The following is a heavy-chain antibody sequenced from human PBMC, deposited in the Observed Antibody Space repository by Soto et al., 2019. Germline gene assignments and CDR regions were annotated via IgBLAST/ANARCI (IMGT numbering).Heavy chain of an antibody. J-gene: IGHJ4*02. V-gene: IGHV1-2*04. Sequence: QVQLVQSGAEVKQPGASVKVSCKASGYTFTGFHIHWVRQAPGQGLEWMGWINPNGGGRNYAQEVQGWVTMTRDTSISTAYMELSRLKSDDTAVYYCARGSVGPTTDFDYWGQGTLVTVSS. CDR3: ARGSVGPTTDFDY. CDR2: INPNGGGR. CDR1: GYTFTGFH. D-gene: IGHD1-26*01.